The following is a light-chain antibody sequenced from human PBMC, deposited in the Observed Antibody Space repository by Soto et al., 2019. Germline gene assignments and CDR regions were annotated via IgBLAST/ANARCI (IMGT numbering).Light chain of an antibody. V-gene: IGLV1-47*02. J-gene: IGLJ2*01. CDR3: ATWDDDLYTPI. CDR2: NNN. CDR1: SSNIESNW. Sequence: QSVVTQAPSVSGTPGQRVTISCYGSSSNIESNWVYWYQQLPGTAPKLLIYNNNQRPSGVPDRFSGSKSGTSASLAITGLRSDDEADYYCATWDDDLYTPIIGGGTKLTVL.